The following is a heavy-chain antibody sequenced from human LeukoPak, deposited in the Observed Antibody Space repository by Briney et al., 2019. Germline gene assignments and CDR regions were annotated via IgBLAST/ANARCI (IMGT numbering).Heavy chain of an antibody. CDR3: ARGRTGLLDY. J-gene: IGHJ4*02. Sequence: GGPLRLSCAASGFTVSSNYMSWVRQAPGKGLEWVSVIYSSGTTYYADSVKGRFTISRDDSKNTFSLQMNSLRAEDTALYYCARGRTGLLDYWGQGTLVTVSS. CDR1: GFTVSSNY. V-gene: IGHV3-66*01. CDR2: IYSSGTT. D-gene: IGHD7-27*01.